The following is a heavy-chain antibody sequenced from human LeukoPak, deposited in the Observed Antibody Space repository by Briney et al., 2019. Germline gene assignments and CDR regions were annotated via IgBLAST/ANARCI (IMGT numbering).Heavy chain of an antibody. CDR3: ARGAGRSYYDFWSGYYKGVLHPRFDY. Sequence: SETLSLTCTVSGGSISSGDYYWSWLRQPPGKGLEWIGYIYYSGSTYYNPSLKSRVTISVDTSKNQFSLKLSSVTAADTAVYYCARGAGRSYYDFWSGYYKGVLHPRFDYWGQGTLVTVSS. J-gene: IGHJ4*02. CDR1: GGSISSGDYY. CDR2: IYYSGST. V-gene: IGHV4-30-4*08. D-gene: IGHD3-3*01.